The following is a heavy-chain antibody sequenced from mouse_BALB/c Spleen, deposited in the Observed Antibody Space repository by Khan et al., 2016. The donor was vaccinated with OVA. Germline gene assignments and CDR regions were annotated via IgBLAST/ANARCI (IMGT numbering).Heavy chain of an antibody. V-gene: IGHV2-9*02. CDR1: GFSLTSYG. Sequence: QVQLKESGPGLVAPSQSLSITCTVSGFSLTSYGVHWIRQPPGKGLEWLGVIWAGGSTNYNSALMSSLSISKDNSKSQVFLKMNSLQTDDTAMYFCARNREPDYFDYWGQGTTLTVSS. CDR2: IWAGGST. J-gene: IGHJ2*01. CDR3: ARNREPDYFDY.